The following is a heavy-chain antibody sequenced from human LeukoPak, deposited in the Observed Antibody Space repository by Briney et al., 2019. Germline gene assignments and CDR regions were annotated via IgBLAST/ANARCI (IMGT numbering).Heavy chain of an antibody. V-gene: IGHV3-21*01. Sequence: GGSLRLSCAASGFTFSSYAMHWVRQAPGKGLEWVSSISSSSSYIYYADSVKGRFTISRDNAKNSLYLQMNSLRAEDTAVYDCASLKVRDPWGQGTLVTVSS. CDR2: ISSSSSYI. CDR1: GFTFSSYA. D-gene: IGHD4/OR15-4a*01. CDR3: ASLKVRDP. J-gene: IGHJ5*02.